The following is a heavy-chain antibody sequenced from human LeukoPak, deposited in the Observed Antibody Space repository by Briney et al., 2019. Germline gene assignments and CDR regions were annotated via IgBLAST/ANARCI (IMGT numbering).Heavy chain of an antibody. CDR1: GFTFSSYG. Sequence: GGSLRLSCAASGFTFSSYGIHWVRQAPGKGLEWVAVISYDGSNKYYADSVKGRFTISRDNSKNTLYLQMNSLRAEDTAVYYCAKDVYDSSGYCDYWGQGTLVTVSS. CDR3: AKDVYDSSGYCDY. V-gene: IGHV3-30*18. D-gene: IGHD3-22*01. J-gene: IGHJ4*02. CDR2: ISYDGSNK.